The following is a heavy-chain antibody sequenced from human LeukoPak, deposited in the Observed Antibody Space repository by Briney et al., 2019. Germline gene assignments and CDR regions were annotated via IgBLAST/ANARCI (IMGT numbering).Heavy chain of an antibody. V-gene: IGHV3-64*01. CDR1: GITFSNYA. CDR3: ARVGASLPDAFDV. Sequence: GGSLRLSCAASGITFSNYAMHWVRQAPGKGLQHVSAISSNGGSTYYANSLKGRFTISRDNSKNTLYLQMGSLRAEDMAVYYCARVGASLPDAFDVWGQGIMVTVSS. CDR2: ISSNGGST. J-gene: IGHJ3*01. D-gene: IGHD4/OR15-4a*01.